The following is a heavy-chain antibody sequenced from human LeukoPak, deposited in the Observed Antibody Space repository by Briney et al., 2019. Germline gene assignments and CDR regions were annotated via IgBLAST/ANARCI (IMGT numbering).Heavy chain of an antibody. V-gene: IGHV3-66*01. J-gene: IGHJ4*02. CDR3: AREQVSPMITFGGVIATYYFDY. Sequence: PGGSLRLSCAASGFTVSGNYMSWVRQAPGKGLEWVSVIYSGGSTYYADSVKGRFTISRDNSKNTLYLQMNSLRAEDTAVYYCAREQVSPMITFGGVIATYYFDYWGQGTLVTVSS. D-gene: IGHD3-16*02. CDR2: IYSGGST. CDR1: GFTVSGNY.